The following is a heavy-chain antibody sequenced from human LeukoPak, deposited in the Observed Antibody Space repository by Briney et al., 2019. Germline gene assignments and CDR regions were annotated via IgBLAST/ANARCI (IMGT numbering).Heavy chain of an antibody. D-gene: IGHD1-1*01. CDR1: GFTFNNCA. CDR2: ITYGGGST. Sequence: GGSLRLSCAASGFTFNNCAMSWVRQAPGKGLEWVPTITYGGGSTYYAHSVRGRFTISRDNSRNTLYLQMSSLRAEDTAVYYCAQDPSNWTFDCWGQGTLVTVSS. CDR3: AQDPSNWTFDC. J-gene: IGHJ4*02. V-gene: IGHV3-23*01.